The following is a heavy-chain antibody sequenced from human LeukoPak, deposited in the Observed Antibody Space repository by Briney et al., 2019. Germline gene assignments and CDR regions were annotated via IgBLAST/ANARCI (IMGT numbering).Heavy chain of an antibody. CDR2: ISSSSSTI. CDR1: GFTFSSYS. CDR3: VGGPLALDI. V-gene: IGHV3-48*01. J-gene: IGHJ3*02. Sequence: GGSLRLSCAASGFTFSSYSMNWVRQAPGKGLEWVSYISSSSSTIYYADSGKGRFTISRDNAKNSLYLQMNSLRAEDTAVYYCVGGPLALDIWGQGTMVTVSS.